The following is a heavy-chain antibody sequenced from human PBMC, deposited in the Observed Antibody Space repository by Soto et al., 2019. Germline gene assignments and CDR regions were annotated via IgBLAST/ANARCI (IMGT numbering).Heavy chain of an antibody. V-gene: IGHV3-30*03. D-gene: IGHD2-2*01. Sequence: GGSLRLSCAASGFAFTSYGMHWVRQAPGKGLEWVAFVSNDGNRKYYADSVKGRFTISRDNSENTVYLQMTSLRRDDTAVFYCARDVAMPTGLGLGYWGQGALVTVYS. CDR2: VSNDGNRK. CDR3: ARDVAMPTGLGLGY. J-gene: IGHJ4*02. CDR1: GFAFTSYG.